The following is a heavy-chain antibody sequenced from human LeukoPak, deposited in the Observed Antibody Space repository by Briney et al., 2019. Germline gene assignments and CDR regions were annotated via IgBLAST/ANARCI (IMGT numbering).Heavy chain of an antibody. CDR2: ISGSGTGT. D-gene: IGHD3-10*01. CDR3: ARGLRSPDS. J-gene: IGHJ4*02. Sequence: GGSLRLSCATSGFTFSIFSMNWVRQAPGKGLEWVSVISGSGTGTFYADSVKGRVTVSRDNSKNTVYLQMNSLRAEDTAVYYCARGLRSPDSWGQGTLVTVSS. V-gene: IGHV3-21*04. CDR1: GFTFSIFS.